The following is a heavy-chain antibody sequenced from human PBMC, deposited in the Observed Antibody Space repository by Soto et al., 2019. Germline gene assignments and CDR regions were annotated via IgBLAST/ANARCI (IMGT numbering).Heavy chain of an antibody. V-gene: IGHV1-8*01. J-gene: IGHJ6*02. D-gene: IGHD5-12*01. CDR2: MNPNSGNT. CDR1: GYTFTSYD. Sequence: SVKVSCKASGYTFTSYDINWVRQATGQGLEWMGWMNPNSGNTGYAQKFQGRVTMTRNTSISTAYMELSSLRSEDTAVYYCARVMRVATIYYYYYYGMDVWGQGTTVTVSS. CDR3: ARVMRVATIYYYYYYGMDV.